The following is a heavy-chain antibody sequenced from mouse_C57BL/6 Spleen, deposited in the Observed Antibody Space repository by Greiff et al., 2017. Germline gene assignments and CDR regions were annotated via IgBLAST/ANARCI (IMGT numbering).Heavy chain of an antibody. CDR3: ARSRLTIVTTTDAMDY. CDR2: IDPSDSYT. D-gene: IGHD2-5*01. V-gene: IGHV1-50*01. Sequence: VQLQQPGAELVKPGASVKLSCKASGYTFTSYWMQWVKQRPGQGLEWIGEIDPSDSYTNYNQKFKGKATLTVDTSSSTAYMQLSSLTSEDSAVYYCARSRLTIVTTTDAMDYWGQGTSVTVSS. J-gene: IGHJ4*01. CDR1: GYTFTSYW.